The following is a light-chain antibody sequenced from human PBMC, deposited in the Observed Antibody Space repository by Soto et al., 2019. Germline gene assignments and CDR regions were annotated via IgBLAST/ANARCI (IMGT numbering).Light chain of an antibody. Sequence: EVVMTQSPATLSVSPGERATLSCRASQTVSRNLAWYQQRPGQAPRLLIYGASTRATGIPDRFSGSGSGTEFTLTISSLQSEDFAVYYCQKYNNWPPYTVGQGTKVDI. J-gene: IGKJ2*01. V-gene: IGKV3-15*01. CDR2: GAS. CDR3: QKYNNWPPYT. CDR1: QTVSRN.